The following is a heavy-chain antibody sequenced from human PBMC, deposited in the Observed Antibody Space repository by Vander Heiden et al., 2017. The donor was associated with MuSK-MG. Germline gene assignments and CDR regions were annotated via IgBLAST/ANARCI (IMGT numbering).Heavy chain of an antibody. Sequence: QVQLVESGGGVVQPGRSLRLSCAASGFTFSSYGLHWVRQAPGKGLEWVAVISYDGSNKYYADSVKGRFTISRDNSKNTLYLQMNSLRAEDTAVYYCAKDGILAGGYFDYWGQGTLVTVSS. V-gene: IGHV3-30*18. CDR1: GFTFSSYG. D-gene: IGHD3-3*02. CDR3: AKDGILAGGYFDY. CDR2: ISYDGSNK. J-gene: IGHJ4*02.